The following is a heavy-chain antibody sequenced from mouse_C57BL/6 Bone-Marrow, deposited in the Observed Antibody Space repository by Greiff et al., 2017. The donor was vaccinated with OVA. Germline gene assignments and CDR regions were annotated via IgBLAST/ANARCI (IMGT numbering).Heavy chain of an antibody. Sequence: DVKLVESGGGLVQSGRSLRLSCATSGFTFSDFYMEWVRQAPGKGLEWIAASRNKANDYTTEYSASVKGRFIVSRDTSQSILYLQMNALRAEDTAIYYCARDAGSSIFAYWGQGTLVTVSA. CDR1: GFTFSDFY. CDR3: ARDAGSSIFAY. CDR2: SRNKANDYTT. D-gene: IGHD1-1*01. V-gene: IGHV7-1*01. J-gene: IGHJ3*01.